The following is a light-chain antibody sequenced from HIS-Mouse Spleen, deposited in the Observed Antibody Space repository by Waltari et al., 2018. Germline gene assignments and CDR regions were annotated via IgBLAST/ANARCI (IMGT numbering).Light chain of an antibody. V-gene: IGLV3-21*02. CDR3: QVWDSSSDPSYV. Sequence: SYVLTQPPSVSVAPGQTARITCGGNNIGSKSVHWYQQKPGQAPVLVVYDDSDRPSGSPERVSGSNSGNTATLTISRVEAGDEADYYCQVWDSSSDPSYVFGTGTKVTVL. CDR1: NIGSKS. J-gene: IGLJ1*01. CDR2: DDS.